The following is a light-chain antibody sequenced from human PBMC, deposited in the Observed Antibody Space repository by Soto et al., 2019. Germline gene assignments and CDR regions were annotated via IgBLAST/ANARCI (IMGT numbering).Light chain of an antibody. Sequence: QSALTQPASVSGSPGQSITISCTGTSSDIGSYNRVSWYQQPPGTAPKLIIYEVNNRLSGVPDRFSGSKAGNTASLTISVLQAEDEADDYCNSFTTSSTYVFGTGTKVTV. CDR3: NSFTTSSTYV. CDR1: SSDIGSYNR. J-gene: IGLJ1*01. V-gene: IGLV2-18*02. CDR2: EVN.